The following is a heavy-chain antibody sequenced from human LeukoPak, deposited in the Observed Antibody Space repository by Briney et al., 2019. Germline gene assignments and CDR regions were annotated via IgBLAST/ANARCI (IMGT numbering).Heavy chain of an antibody. J-gene: IGHJ4*02. CDR1: GGSISSHY. V-gene: IGHV4-59*11. Sequence: SETLSLTCTVSGGSISSHYWSWIRQPPGKGLEWIGYIYYSGSTNYNPSLKSRVTISVDTSKNQFSLKLSSVTAADTAVYYCARGKGQVSPVAPFDYWGQGTLVTVSS. D-gene: IGHD1-14*01. CDR3: ARGKGQVSPVAPFDY. CDR2: IYYSGST.